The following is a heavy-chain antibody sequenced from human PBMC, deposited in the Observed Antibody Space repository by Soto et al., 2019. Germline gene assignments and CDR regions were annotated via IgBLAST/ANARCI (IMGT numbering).Heavy chain of an antibody. CDR1: GGSFSGYY. D-gene: IGHD6-13*01. Sequence: SETLSLTCAVYGGSFSGYYWSWIRQPPGKGLEWIGEINHSGSTNYNPSLKSRVTISVDTSKNQFSLKLSSVTAADTAVYYCARGKQQLPRWENWFDPWGQGTLVTVS. CDR2: INHSGST. J-gene: IGHJ5*02. V-gene: IGHV4-34*01. CDR3: ARGKQQLPRWENWFDP.